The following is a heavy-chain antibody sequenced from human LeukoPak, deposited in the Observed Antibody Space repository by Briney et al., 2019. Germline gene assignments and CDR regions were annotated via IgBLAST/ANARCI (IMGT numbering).Heavy chain of an antibody. CDR1: GFTFSTYS. CDR3: ARDPYYYDSGSFAAFDI. D-gene: IGHD3-10*01. Sequence: GGSLRLSCAASGFTFSTYSMNWVRQAPGKGLEWVSSISTSSIYIYYADSVKGRFTISRDNAKNSLYLQMNSLRAEDTAVYYCARDPYYYDSGSFAAFDIWGQGTMVTVSS. V-gene: IGHV3-21*01. CDR2: ISTSSIYI. J-gene: IGHJ3*02.